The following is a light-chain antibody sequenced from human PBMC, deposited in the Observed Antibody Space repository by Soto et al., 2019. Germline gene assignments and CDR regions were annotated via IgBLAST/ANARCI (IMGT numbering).Light chain of an antibody. Sequence: QSALTQPASVSGSPGQSITISCTGTSSDVGGYNYVSWYQQHPGKAPKLMIYEVINRPSGVSNRFSGSKSCNTASLTISGLQDEDEADYYCSSYTTSSTLLYVFGTGTKLTVL. CDR2: EVI. J-gene: IGLJ1*01. CDR3: SSYTTSSTLLYV. CDR1: SSDVGGYNY. V-gene: IGLV2-14*01.